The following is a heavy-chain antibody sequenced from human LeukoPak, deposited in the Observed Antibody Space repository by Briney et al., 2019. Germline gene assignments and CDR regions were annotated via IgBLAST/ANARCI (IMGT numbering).Heavy chain of an antibody. V-gene: IGHV4-34*01. CDR2: INHSGST. J-gene: IGHJ4*02. CDR3: AKVNEWGYSYGYFDY. D-gene: IGHD5-18*01. Sequence: SETLSLTCAVYGGSFSGYYWSWIRQPPGKGLEWIGEINHSGSTNYNPSLKSRVTISVDTSKNQFSLKLSSVTAADTAVYYCAKVNEWGYSYGYFDYWGQGTLVTVSS. CDR1: GGSFSGYY.